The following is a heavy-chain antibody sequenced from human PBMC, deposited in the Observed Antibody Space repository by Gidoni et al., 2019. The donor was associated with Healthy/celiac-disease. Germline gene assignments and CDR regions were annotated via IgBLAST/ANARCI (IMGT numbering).Heavy chain of an antibody. V-gene: IGHV1-69*06. Sequence: QVQLVQSGAEVKKPGSSVKVSCKASGGPFSSYAIRWVRQAPGQGLEWMGGIIPIFGTANYAQKFQGRVTITADKSTSTAYMELSSLRSEDTAVYYCARGGGYSSGLALYYYYMDVWGKGTTVTVSS. CDR2: IIPIFGTA. CDR3: ARGGGYSSGLALYYYYMDV. CDR1: GGPFSSYA. D-gene: IGHD6-19*01. J-gene: IGHJ6*03.